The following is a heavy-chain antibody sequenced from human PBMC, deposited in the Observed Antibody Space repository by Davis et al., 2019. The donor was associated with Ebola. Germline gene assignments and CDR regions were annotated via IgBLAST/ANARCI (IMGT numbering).Heavy chain of an antibody. CDR2: INPSGGST. V-gene: IGHV1-46*01. J-gene: IGHJ4*02. CDR1: GYTFTSYY. D-gene: IGHD2/OR15-2a*01. Sequence: AASVKVSCKASGYTFTSYYMHWVRQAPGQGLEWMGIINPSGGSTSYAQKLQGRVTMTTDTSTSTAYMELRSLRSDDTAVYYCARAASSMASSWNWGQGTLVTVSS. CDR3: ARAASSMASSWN.